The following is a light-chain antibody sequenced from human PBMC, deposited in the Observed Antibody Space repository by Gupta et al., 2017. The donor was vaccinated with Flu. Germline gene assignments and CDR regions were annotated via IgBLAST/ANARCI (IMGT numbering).Light chain of an antibody. CDR3: EAWDDSLSGWV. J-gene: IGLJ3*02. CDR1: SSNIGSKY. CDR2: RNK. V-gene: IGLV1-47*01. Sequence: QSVLTQLPSASGPPGQRVPLSCAGSSSNIGSKYVYWYQHLPVTAPKLLIYRNKQRPSGVPDRFSGSKYGTSDARAISGLGSEDEADDYCEAWDDSLSGWVFGGGTKLTVL.